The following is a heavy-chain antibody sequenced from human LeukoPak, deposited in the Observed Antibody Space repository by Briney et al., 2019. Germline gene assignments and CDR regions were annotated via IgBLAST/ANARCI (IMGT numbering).Heavy chain of an antibody. CDR1: GFSLSTSGVG. V-gene: IGHV2-5*02. J-gene: IGHJ4*02. CDR3: AHRMIAAAVFDY. CDR2: IYGDDDK. D-gene: IGHD6-13*01. Sequence: GSGPTLVNPTQTLTLTCTFSGFSLSTSGVGVGWIRQPPGKALEWLALIYGDDDKRYSPSLKSRLIITKDTSKNQVVLTMTNMDPVDTATYYCAHRMIAAAVFDYWGQGTLVAVSS.